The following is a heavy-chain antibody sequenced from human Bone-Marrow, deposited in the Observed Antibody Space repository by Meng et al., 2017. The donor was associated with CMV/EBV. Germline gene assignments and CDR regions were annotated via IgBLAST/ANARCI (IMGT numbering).Heavy chain of an antibody. J-gene: IGHJ4*02. D-gene: IGHD1-26*01. CDR1: GGSISSYY. Sequence: SESLSLTCTVSGGSISSYYWSWIRQPPGKGLEWIGYIYYSGSTNYNPSLKSRVTISVDTTKNQFSLKLSSVTAADTAGYYCARADSGSYDYWGQGTLVTVSS. V-gene: IGHV4-59*01. CDR3: ARADSGSYDY. CDR2: IYYSGST.